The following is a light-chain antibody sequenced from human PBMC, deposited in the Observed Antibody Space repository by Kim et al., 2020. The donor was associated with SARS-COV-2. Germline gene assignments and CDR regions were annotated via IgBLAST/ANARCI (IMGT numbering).Light chain of an antibody. CDR1: SSDVGGYNY. CDR2: DVS. V-gene: IGLV2-11*01. J-gene: IGLJ3*02. CDR3: CSYAGSWV. Sequence: SPGQSVSISCTGTSSDVGGYNYVSWYQQHPGKAPKLMIYDVSKRPSRVPDRFSGSKSGNTASLTISGLQAEDEADYYCCSYAGSWVFGGGTQLTVL.